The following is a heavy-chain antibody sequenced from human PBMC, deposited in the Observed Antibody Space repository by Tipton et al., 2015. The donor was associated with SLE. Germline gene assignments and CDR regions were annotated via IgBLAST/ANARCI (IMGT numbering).Heavy chain of an antibody. V-gene: IGHV4-59*12. D-gene: IGHD6-6*01. CDR3: ARGDYSSSSLTSFDS. CDR2: ISYGGGS. Sequence: TLSLTCSVSGGSISSNYWIWIRQPPGKGLEWIGYISYGGGSNYNPSLKRRVTISVDTAKNKFSLKLSSVTAADPAMYYCARGDYSSSSLTSFDSWGQGTLVTVSS. CDR1: GGSISSNY. J-gene: IGHJ4*02.